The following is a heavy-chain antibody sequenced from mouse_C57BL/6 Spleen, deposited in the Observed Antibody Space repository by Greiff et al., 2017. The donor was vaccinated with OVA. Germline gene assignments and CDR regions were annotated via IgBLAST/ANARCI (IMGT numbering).Heavy chain of an antibody. CDR1: GFSFNTYA. CDR2: IRSKSNNYAT. CDR3: VSPYDYDGWFAY. V-gene: IGHV10-1*01. Sequence: EVQLVESGGGLVQPKGSLKLSCAASGFSFNTYAMNWVRQAPGKGLEWVARIRSKSNNYATYYADSVKDRFTISRDDSESMLYLQMNNLKTEDTAMYYCVSPYDYDGWFAYWGQGTLVTVSA. J-gene: IGHJ3*01. D-gene: IGHD2-4*01.